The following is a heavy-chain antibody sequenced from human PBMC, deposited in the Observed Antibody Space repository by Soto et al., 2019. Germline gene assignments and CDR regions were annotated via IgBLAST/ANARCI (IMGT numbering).Heavy chain of an antibody. CDR1: GFTFSDYG. D-gene: IGHD3-16*01. V-gene: IGHV3-30*18. Sequence: QVQLVESGGGVVQPGRSLRLSCAASGFTFSDYGMHWVRQAPGKGLEWVAVISYDGSNNYQADSVKGRFTISRDNSKSILYLQMNNLRREDTAVYYCVNGVTRHLAKDYFYYALNVWGQGTTVTVSS. J-gene: IGHJ6*02. CDR3: VNGVTRHLAKDYFYYALNV. CDR2: ISYDGSNN.